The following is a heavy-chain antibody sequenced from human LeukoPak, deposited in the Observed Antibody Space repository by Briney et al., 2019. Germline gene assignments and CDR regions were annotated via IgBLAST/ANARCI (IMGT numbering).Heavy chain of an antibody. CDR3: CGCSSASCYGDRIDS. V-gene: IGHV3-23*01. CDR2: ISATDGST. CDR1: GFTFASYA. Sequence: GGSLRLSCEASGFTFASYAMTWVRQAPGKGLEWVSSISATDGSTYYAYSVKGRFTISRANTKNTLFLQMSSMSLEAEALYFYCGCSSASCYGDRIDSWGQGTLVTVSS. J-gene: IGHJ5*01. D-gene: IGHD2-2*01.